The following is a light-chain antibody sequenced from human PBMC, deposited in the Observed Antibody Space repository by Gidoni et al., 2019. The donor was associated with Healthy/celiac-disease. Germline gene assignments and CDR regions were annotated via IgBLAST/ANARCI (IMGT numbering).Light chain of an antibody. CDR3: QQGNSYHT. CDR1: QGISSA. V-gene: IGKV1-13*02. J-gene: IGKJ4*01. CDR2: DAS. Sequence: SVGDRVTITCRASQGISSALAWYQQKPGKAPKLLIYDASSLESGVPSRFSGSGSGTDFTLTISSLQPEDFATYYCQQGNSYHTFXGXTKVESK.